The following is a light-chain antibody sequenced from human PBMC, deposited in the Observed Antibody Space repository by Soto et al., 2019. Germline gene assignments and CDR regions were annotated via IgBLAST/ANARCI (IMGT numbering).Light chain of an antibody. V-gene: IGKV3-15*01. CDR3: QQFKDYVWT. CDR2: RTS. CDR1: QSISSN. Sequence: EIVMTQSPATLSVSPGERATLSCRASQSISSNLAWYQQKPGQAPRLLMFRTSSRATGFPARFSGSGSGTEFTLIISNLQPDDFATYYCQQFKDYVWTFGQGTKVDIK. J-gene: IGKJ1*01.